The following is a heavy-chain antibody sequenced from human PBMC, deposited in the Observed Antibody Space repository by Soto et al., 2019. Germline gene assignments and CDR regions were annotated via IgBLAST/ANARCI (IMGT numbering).Heavy chain of an antibody. Sequence: QVQLVQSGAEVRKPGASVRLSCKASGYTFTRFYLHWVRQAPGQGLEWMGIINTRGGTTAYAQNFRGRLTVTRDTSTNTLYMELSDLRSDDTAVYYCASGPDDSDVPRWDYWGQGTRVTVSS. CDR3: ASGPDDSDVPRWDY. D-gene: IGHD4-17*01. CDR1: GYTFTRFY. J-gene: IGHJ4*02. CDR2: INTRGGTT. V-gene: IGHV1-46*01.